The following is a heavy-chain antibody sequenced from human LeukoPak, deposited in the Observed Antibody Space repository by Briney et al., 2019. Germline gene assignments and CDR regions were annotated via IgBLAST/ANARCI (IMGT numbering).Heavy chain of an antibody. J-gene: IGHJ4*02. CDR1: GFTFSSYG. CDR3: ARDSYSSSWFNYFDY. CDR2: IYSGGST. Sequence: GGSLRLSCAASGFTFSSYGMHWVRQAPGKGLEWVSVIYSGGSTYYADSVKGRFTISRDNSKNTLYLQMNSLRAEDTAVYYCARDSYSSSWFNYFDYWGQGTLVTVSS. D-gene: IGHD6-13*01. V-gene: IGHV3-53*01.